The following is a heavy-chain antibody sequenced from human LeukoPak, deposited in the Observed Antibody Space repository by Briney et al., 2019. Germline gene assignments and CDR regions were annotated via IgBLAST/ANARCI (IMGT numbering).Heavy chain of an antibody. CDR2: IRYDGSNK. D-gene: IGHD3-10*01. J-gene: IGHJ4*02. Sequence: PGGPLRLSCAASGFTFSSYGMHWVRQAPGKGLEWVAFIRYDGSNKYYADSVKGRFTISRDISKNSLYLQMNSLRAEDTAVYYCAKDILSFPPYYYGSGELGKSFDYWGQGTLVTVSS. V-gene: IGHV3-30*02. CDR1: GFTFSSYG. CDR3: AKDILSFPPYYYGSGELGKSFDY.